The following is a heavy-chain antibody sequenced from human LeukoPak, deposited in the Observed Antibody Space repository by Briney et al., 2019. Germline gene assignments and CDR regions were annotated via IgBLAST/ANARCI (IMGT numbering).Heavy chain of an antibody. CDR1: GDSLTGYY. Sequence: SETLSLTCTVSGDSLTGYYWGWIRQPPGKGLEWIGNIYSSGNTYYNASLKSRVTIYIDTSKNQFSLNLSSVTAADTAVYYCAKSGGSGLIDYWGQGTLVTVSS. CDR3: AKSGGSGLIDY. V-gene: IGHV4-59*04. CDR2: IYSSGNT. J-gene: IGHJ4*02. D-gene: IGHD1-26*01.